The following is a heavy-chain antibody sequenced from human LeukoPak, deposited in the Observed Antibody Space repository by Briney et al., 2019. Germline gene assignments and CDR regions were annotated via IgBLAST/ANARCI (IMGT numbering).Heavy chain of an antibody. J-gene: IGHJ2*01. CDR1: GGSISSSSYY. Sequence: SETLSLTCTVSGGSISSSSYYWGWIRQPPGKGLDWIGSVYYSGSTYYNPSLKSRVTISVDTSKNQFSLKLTSVTAADTAVYYCAREGGDYGGNSQFWYFDLWGRGTLVTVSS. CDR3: AREGGDYGGNSQFWYFDL. D-gene: IGHD4-23*01. CDR2: VYYSGST. V-gene: IGHV4-39*07.